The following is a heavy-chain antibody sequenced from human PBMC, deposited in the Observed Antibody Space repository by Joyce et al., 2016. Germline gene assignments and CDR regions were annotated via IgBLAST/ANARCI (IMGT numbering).Heavy chain of an antibody. CDR1: GYTFTDYY. Sequence: QVQLVQSGAEVKKPGASVKVSCKASGYTFTDYYIHWVRQAPGQGLEWMGEINLNSGGTGYPQKFQGRVTMTRDTSIRTAYMELTGLRSDDTAVYYCARGDLRTSSPLFWYFALWGRGTLVTVSS. CDR3: ARGDLRTSSPLFWYFAL. CDR2: INLNSGGT. J-gene: IGHJ2*01. V-gene: IGHV1-2*02. D-gene: IGHD2-2*01.